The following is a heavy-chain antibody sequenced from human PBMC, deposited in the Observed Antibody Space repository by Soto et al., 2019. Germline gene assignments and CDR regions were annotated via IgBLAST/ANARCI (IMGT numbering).Heavy chain of an antibody. Sequence: PLGGSLRLSCAASGFTFSSYGMHWVRQAPGKGLEWVAVIWYDGSNKYYADSVKGRFTISRDNSKNTLYLQMNSLRAEDTVVYYCAREEYSSSRWALRHSCWFDPWGQGTLVTVSS. CDR1: GFTFSSYG. J-gene: IGHJ5*02. V-gene: IGHV3-33*01. CDR2: IWYDGSNK. CDR3: AREEYSSSRWALRHSCWFDP. D-gene: IGHD6-6*01.